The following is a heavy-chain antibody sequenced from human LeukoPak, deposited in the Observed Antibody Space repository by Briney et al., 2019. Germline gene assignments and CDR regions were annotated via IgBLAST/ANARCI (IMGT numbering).Heavy chain of an antibody. J-gene: IGHJ4*02. V-gene: IGHV4-34*01. Sequence: SXIRQPXXXXXXXXGEINHSGSTNYNPSLKSRVTISVDTSKNQFSLKLSSVTAADTAVYYCARGIPFADCSGGSCFSYFDYWGQGTLVTVSS. CDR3: ARGIPFADCSGGSCFSYFDY. D-gene: IGHD2-15*01. CDR2: INHSGST.